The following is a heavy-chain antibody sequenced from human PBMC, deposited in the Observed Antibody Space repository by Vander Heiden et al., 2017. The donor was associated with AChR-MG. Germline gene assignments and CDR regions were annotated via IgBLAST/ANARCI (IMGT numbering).Heavy chain of an antibody. J-gene: IGHJ4*02. V-gene: IGHV1-46*03. CDR1: GSTFTSYE. D-gene: IGHD6-19*01. CDR3: AREGIAVAGFDY. Sequence: QVQLVQSGAEVKKPWASVTGSCKASGSTFTSYERNWVRQAPGQGLEWMGIINPSGGSTSDAQKFQGRVTMTRDTSTSTVYMELSSLRSEDTAVYYCAREGIAVAGFDYWGQGTLVTVSS. CDR2: INPSGGST.